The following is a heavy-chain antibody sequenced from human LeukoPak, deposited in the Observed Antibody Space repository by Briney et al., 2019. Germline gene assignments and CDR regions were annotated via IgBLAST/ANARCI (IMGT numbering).Heavy chain of an antibody. CDR1: GGSFSGYY. CDR3: ARGRVMGAPSPWTS. CDR2: INHSGST. D-gene: IGHD1-26*01. Sequence: PSETLSLTCAVYGGSFSGYYWSWVRHPPGKGLEWIGEINHSGSTNYNPPLKSRATISVDTSFSLKLSSVTAADTAVYFCARGRVMGAPSPWTSWGQGTLVTVSS. V-gene: IGHV4-34*01. J-gene: IGHJ4*02.